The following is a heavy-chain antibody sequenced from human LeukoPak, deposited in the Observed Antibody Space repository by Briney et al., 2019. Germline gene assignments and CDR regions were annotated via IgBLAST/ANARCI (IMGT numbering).Heavy chain of an antibody. V-gene: IGHV4-34*01. J-gene: IGHJ6*02. Sequence: SETLSLTCTVSGGSISSYYWSWIRQPPGKGLEWIGEINHSGSTNYNPSLKSRVTISVDTSKNQFSLKLSSVTAADTAVYYCARDRPRITGTTPGMDVWGQGTTVTVSS. CDR1: GGSISSYY. CDR2: INHSGST. D-gene: IGHD1-7*01. CDR3: ARDRPRITGTTPGMDV.